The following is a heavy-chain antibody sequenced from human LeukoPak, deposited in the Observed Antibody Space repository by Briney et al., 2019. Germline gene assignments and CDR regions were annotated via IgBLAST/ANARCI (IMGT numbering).Heavy chain of an antibody. J-gene: IGHJ4*02. CDR3: ARRVFSGWCHY. V-gene: IGHV4-34*01. Sequence: SETLSLTCAVYGGSFSGYYWSWIRQPPGKGLEWIGEINHSGSTNYNPSLKSRVTISVDTSKNQFSLKLSSVTAADTAVYYCARRVFSGWCHYWGQGTLVTVSS. CDR2: INHSGST. D-gene: IGHD6-19*01. CDR1: GGSFSGYY.